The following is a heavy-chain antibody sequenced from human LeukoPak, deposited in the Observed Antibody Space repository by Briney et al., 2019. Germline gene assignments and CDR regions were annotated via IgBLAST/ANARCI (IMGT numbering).Heavy chain of an antibody. D-gene: IGHD3-22*01. Sequence: GGSLRLSCAASGFTFSSYAMSWVRQAPGKGLEWVSAISGSGGSTYYADSVKGRFTISRDNSKNTLYLQMNSLRAEDTAVYYCATLVGSGYHFPFDYWGQGTLVTVSS. CDR3: ATLVGSGYHFPFDY. CDR2: ISGSGGST. CDR1: GFTFSSYA. V-gene: IGHV3-23*01. J-gene: IGHJ4*02.